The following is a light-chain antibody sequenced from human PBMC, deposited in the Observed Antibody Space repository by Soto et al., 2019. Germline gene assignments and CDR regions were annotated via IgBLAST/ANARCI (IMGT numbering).Light chain of an antibody. CDR1: SSDIGSYNR. CDR2: EVN. CDR3: SLYTSLSTYV. J-gene: IGLJ1*01. Sequence: QSVLTQPPSVSGSPGQSVTISCTGISSDIGSYNRVSWYQQPPGTAPKLMIYEVNNRPSGVPDRFSGSTSGNTASLTISGLQAEDEAHYYCSLYTSLSTYVFGTAKKVIVL. V-gene: IGLV2-18*01.